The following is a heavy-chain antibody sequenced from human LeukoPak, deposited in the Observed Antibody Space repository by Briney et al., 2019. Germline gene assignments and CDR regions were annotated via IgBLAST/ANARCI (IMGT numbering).Heavy chain of an antibody. D-gene: IGHD1-26*01. CDR2: IYYSGST. CDR1: GGSISSYY. CDR3: ARHETGGTYPLKY. Sequence: PSETLSLTCTASGGSISSYYWSWIRQPPGKALESIGYIYYSGSTSYNPPLKSRVTMSVDTSKNQFSLKLSSVTAADTAVYYCARHETGGTYPLKYWGQGILVTVSS. V-gene: IGHV4-59*08. J-gene: IGHJ4*02.